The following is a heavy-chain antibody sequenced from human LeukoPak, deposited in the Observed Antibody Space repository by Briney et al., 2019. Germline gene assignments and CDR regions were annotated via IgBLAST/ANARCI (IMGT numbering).Heavy chain of an antibody. CDR2: IYSGGST. D-gene: IGHD6-19*01. CDR3: AGTVAGTGVYYYGMDV. J-gene: IGHJ6*02. V-gene: IGHV3-66*01. CDR1: GFTVSSNY. Sequence: GGSLRLSCAASGFTVSSNYMSWFRQAPGKGLEWVSVIYSGGSTYYADSVRGRFTISRDNSKNTLYLQMNSLRAEDTAVYYCAGTVAGTGVYYYGMDVWGQGTTVTVSS.